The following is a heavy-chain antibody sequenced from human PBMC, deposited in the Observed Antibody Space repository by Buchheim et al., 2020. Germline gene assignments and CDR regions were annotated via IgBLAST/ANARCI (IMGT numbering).Heavy chain of an antibody. CDR2: IDSEGTTT. CDR3: ARGRWHQIN. Sequence: EVQLVESGGGLVQPGGSLTLSCVTSGFTFSGSWMHWVRQAPGKGLLWVSRIDSEGTTTNYEDSVQGRFMISRDNAKNTLYLEMKSLRAEDTGVYYCARGRWHQINWGQGT. J-gene: IGHJ4*02. V-gene: IGHV3-74*01. D-gene: IGHD5-24*01. CDR1: GFTFSGSW.